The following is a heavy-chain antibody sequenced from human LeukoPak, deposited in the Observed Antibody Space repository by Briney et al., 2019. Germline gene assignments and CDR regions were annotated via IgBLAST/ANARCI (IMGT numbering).Heavy chain of an antibody. CDR3: AKGRVGHSPGYYYGNDAFDI. V-gene: IGHV3-23*01. D-gene: IGHD3-22*01. J-gene: IGHJ3*02. Sequence: GSLRLSCAASGFTLSSYAMTWVRQAPGKGLEWGSTISGSGDIIYYADSVKGRFTISRDNPKNTLYLQMNSLRAEDTAVYYCAKGRVGHSPGYYYGNDAFDIWGQGTMVTVSS. CDR1: GFTLSSYA. CDR2: ISGSGDII.